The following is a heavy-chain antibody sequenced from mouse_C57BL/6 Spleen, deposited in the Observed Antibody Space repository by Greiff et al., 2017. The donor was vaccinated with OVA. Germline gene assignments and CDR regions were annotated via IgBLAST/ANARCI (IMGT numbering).Heavy chain of an antibody. CDR3: TTRGELLGAY. D-gene: IGHD1-1*01. CDR1: GFNIKDDY. CDR2: IDPENGDT. Sequence: EVQLQQSGAELVRPGASVKLSCTASGFNIKDDYMHWVKQRPEQGLEWIGWIDPENGDTEYASKFQGKATITADTSSNTAYLQLSSLTSEDTAVYYCTTRGELLGAYWGQGTLVTVSA. J-gene: IGHJ3*01. V-gene: IGHV14-4*01.